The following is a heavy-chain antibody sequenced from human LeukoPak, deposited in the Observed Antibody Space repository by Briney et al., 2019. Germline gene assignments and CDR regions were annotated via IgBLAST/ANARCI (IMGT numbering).Heavy chain of an antibody. D-gene: IGHD6-19*01. CDR1: GYTFTGYY. Sequence: GASVKVSCKASGYTFTGYYMHWVRQAPGQGLEWMGWINPNSGGTNYAQKFQGRVTMTRDTSISTAYMELSRLRSDDTAVYYCARDFPRIAVRYYFDYWGQGTLVTVSS. CDR3: ARDFPRIAVRYYFDY. CDR2: INPNSGGT. V-gene: IGHV1-2*02. J-gene: IGHJ4*02.